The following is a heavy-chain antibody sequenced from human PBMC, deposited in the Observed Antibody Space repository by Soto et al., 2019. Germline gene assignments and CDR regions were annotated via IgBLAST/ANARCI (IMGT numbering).Heavy chain of an antibody. Sequence: QPGGSLRLSCAASGFTFSSYAMHWVRQAPGKGLEWVAVISYDGSNKYYADSVKGRFTISRDNSKNTLYLQMNSLRAEDTAVYYCARAFVDTAMVTSGYYYYGMDVWGQGTTVTVSS. CDR3: ARAFVDTAMVTSGYYYYGMDV. J-gene: IGHJ6*02. V-gene: IGHV3-30-3*01. CDR2: ISYDGSNK. CDR1: GFTFSSYA. D-gene: IGHD5-18*01.